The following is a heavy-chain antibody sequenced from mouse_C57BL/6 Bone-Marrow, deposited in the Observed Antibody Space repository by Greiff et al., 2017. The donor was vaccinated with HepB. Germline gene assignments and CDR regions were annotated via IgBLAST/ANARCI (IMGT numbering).Heavy chain of an antibody. V-gene: IGHV1-18*01. CDR3: AIYYDGYSSFAY. Sequence: EVQLQQSGAELARPGASVKLSCKASGYTFTSYGISWVKQSHGKSLEWIGDINPNNGGTIYNQKFKGKATLTVDKSSSTAYMGLRSLTSEDTAVYYCAIYYDGYSSFAYWGQGTLVTVSA. D-gene: IGHD2-3*01. CDR1: GYTFTSYG. J-gene: IGHJ3*01. CDR2: INPNNGGT.